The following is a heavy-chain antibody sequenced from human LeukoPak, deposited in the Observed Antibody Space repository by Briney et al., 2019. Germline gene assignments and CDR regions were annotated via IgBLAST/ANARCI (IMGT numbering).Heavy chain of an antibody. J-gene: IGHJ3*02. V-gene: IGHV3-23*01. Sequence: PGGSLRLSCAASGFTFSSYAMSWVRQAPGKGLEWVSAISGSGGSTYYADSVKGRFTNSRDNSKNTLYLQMTSLRAEDTAVYYCAKDSHHRGSSGWSVGSYEGAFDIWGQGTMVTVSS. D-gene: IGHD6-19*01. CDR2: ISGSGGST. CDR1: GFTFSSYA. CDR3: AKDSHHRGSSGWSVGSYEGAFDI.